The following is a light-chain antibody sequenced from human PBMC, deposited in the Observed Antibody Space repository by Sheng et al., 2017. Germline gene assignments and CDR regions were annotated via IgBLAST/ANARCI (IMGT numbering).Light chain of an antibody. CDR3: QSYDSSLSVV. J-gene: IGLJ2*01. V-gene: IGLV1-40*01. CDR2: GNN. CDR1: SSSIGAGHD. Sequence: QSVLTQPPSVSGAPGQRVTISCTGSSSSIGAGHDINWYQHLPGRAPKLLIFGNNNRPSGVPDRFSGSKSGTSASLAITGLQAEDEADYYCQSYDSSLSVVFGGGTKLTVL.